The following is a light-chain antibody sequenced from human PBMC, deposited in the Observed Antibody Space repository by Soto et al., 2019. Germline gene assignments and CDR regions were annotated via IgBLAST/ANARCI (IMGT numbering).Light chain of an antibody. Sequence: QSPLTQPASVSGAPGQSIHISCTGTSSDVGSYNFVSWYQQHPGKAPKLMIYEGSKRPSGVSSRFSGYKSGNTASLTISGLQAEDEADYHCCSYAGSATLYVFGTGTKVTVL. CDR1: SSDVGSYNF. J-gene: IGLJ1*01. V-gene: IGLV2-23*01. CDR3: CSYAGSATLYV. CDR2: EGS.